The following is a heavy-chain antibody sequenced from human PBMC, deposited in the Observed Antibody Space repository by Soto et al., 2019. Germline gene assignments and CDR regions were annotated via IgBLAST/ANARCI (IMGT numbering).Heavy chain of an antibody. Sequence: PGQGLEWMGWISAYNGKTNYAQKFQGRVTMTEDTSTDTAYMELSSLRSEDTAVYYCATGSSSSWYGMDVWGQGTTVTGSS. V-gene: IGHV1-18*01. CDR3: ATGSSSSWYGMDV. D-gene: IGHD6-13*01. CDR2: ISAYNGKT. J-gene: IGHJ6*02.